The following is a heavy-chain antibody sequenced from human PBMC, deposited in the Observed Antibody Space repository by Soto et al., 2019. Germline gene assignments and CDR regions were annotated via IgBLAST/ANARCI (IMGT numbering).Heavy chain of an antibody. D-gene: IGHD5-18*01. J-gene: IGHJ3*02. V-gene: IGHV4-31*03. Sequence: QVQLQKSGPGLVKPSQTLSLTCTVSGGSISSGGYYWSWIRQHPGKGLEWIGYIYYSGSTYYNPSLKSRVTISVDTSKNQFSLKLSSVTAADTAVYYCARGLDSYGYTDAFDIWGQGTMVTVSS. CDR2: IYYSGST. CDR1: GGSISSGGYY. CDR3: ARGLDSYGYTDAFDI.